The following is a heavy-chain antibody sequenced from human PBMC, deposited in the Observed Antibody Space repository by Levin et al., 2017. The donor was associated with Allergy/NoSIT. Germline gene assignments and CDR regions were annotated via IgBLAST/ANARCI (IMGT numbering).Heavy chain of an antibody. CDR3: ASPLPAAICPLGY. V-gene: IGHV3-11*01. J-gene: IGHJ4*02. CDR1: GFTFSDYY. Sequence: AGGSLRLSCAASGFTFSDYYMSWIRQAPGKGLEWVSYISSSGSTIYYADSVKGRFTISRDNAKNSLYLQMNSLRAEDTAVYYCASPLPAAICPLGYWGQGTLVTVSS. CDR2: ISSSGSTI. D-gene: IGHD2-2*02.